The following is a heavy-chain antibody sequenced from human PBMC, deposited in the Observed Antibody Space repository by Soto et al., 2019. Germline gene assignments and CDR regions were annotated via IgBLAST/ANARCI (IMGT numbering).Heavy chain of an antibody. J-gene: IGHJ3*02. Sequence: GESLKISCKGSGDTFTSHWIAWVRQMPGKGLELMGLIYPADSDTRHSPSFEGQVTISVDKSISTAYLQWSSLKASDTAMYYCVRPQAKELGTIRGAFDIWGQGTKVTVSS. CDR1: GDTFTSHW. V-gene: IGHV5-51*01. CDR2: IYPADSDT. CDR3: VRPQAKELGTIRGAFDI. D-gene: IGHD3-10*01.